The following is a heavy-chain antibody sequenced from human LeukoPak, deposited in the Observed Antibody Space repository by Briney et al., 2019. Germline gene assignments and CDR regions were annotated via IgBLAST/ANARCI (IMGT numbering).Heavy chain of an antibody. CDR2: INPNTGGGT. Sequence: ALVKVSCKASGYTFTGYYIYWVRQAPGQGLEWMGWINPNTGGGTNYAQKFQGRVTMTGDTPISTVYMELSRLTSDDAAVYYCARDRGSYFHDAFDIWGQGTMVTVSS. CDR3: ARDRGSYFHDAFDI. CDR1: GYTFTGYY. D-gene: IGHD1-26*01. V-gene: IGHV1-2*02. J-gene: IGHJ3*02.